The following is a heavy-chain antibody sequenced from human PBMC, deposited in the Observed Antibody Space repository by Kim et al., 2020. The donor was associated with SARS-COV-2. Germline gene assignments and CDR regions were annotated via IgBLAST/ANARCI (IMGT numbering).Heavy chain of an antibody. D-gene: IGHD3-16*01. CDR3: ARRGGFDYYYYGMDV. V-gene: IGHV5-51*01. Sequence: PSFQGQVTISADKSISTAYLQWSSLKASDTAMYYCARRGGFDYYYYGMDVWGQGTTVTVSS. J-gene: IGHJ6*02.